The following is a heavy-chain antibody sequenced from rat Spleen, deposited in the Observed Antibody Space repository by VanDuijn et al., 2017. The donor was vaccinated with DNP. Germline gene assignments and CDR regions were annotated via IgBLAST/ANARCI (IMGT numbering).Heavy chain of an antibody. CDR3: VRQDGY. J-gene: IGHJ2*01. CDR2: INADGGST. CDR1: GFTFSSFW. Sequence: EVQLVETGGGLVQPGRSLKLSCVASGFTFSSFWMFWIRQAPGKGLEWVASINADGGSTYYRDSVKGRFTISRDNAKSPLYLQMDSLRSEDTATYYCVRQDGYWGQGVMVTVSS. V-gene: IGHV5-58*01.